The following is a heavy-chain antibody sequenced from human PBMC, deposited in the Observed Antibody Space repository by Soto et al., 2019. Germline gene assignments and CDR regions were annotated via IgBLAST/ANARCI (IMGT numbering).Heavy chain of an antibody. CDR2: MYNTGST. CDR3: ARDLWGYCGADCYPLDV. D-gene: IGHD2-21*02. V-gene: IGHV4-59*01. CDR1: GDSISSYY. Sequence: SETLSLTCTVSGDSISSYYWSWIRQPPGKGLEWIGYMYNTGSTIYNPSLKSRVTISVDTSKNQFSLKLNSVTAADTAVYYCARDLWGYCGADCYPLDVWGQGTTVTVSS. J-gene: IGHJ6*02.